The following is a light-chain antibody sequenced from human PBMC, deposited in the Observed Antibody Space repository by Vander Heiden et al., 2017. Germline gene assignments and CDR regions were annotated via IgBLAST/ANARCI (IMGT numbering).Light chain of an antibody. CDR3: QSYDSSLGVV. V-gene: IGLV1-40*01. J-gene: IGLJ2*01. Sequence: QSVLTQPPSVSGAPGQRVTISCTGSSSNIGAGYVVHWYQQLPGTAPKLLIYGNSNRPSGVPDRFSGSKSGTSASLAITGLQAEDEADYYCQSYDSSLGVVFGGGTKLTVL. CDR2: GNS. CDR1: SSNIGAGYV.